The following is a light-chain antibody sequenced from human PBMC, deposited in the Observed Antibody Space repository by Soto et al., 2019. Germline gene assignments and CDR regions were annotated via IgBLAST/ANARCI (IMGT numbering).Light chain of an antibody. CDR3: QQAYSTPFT. Sequence: DIQMTQSPSSLSASVGDRVTITCRASQSIITYLNWYQQKPGKAPQLLIYGASTLQSGVPSRFSGSESGTDFTLPISSLQPEDFATYYCQQAYSTPFTFGQGTKLEI. J-gene: IGKJ2*01. CDR1: QSIITY. CDR2: GAS. V-gene: IGKV1-39*01.